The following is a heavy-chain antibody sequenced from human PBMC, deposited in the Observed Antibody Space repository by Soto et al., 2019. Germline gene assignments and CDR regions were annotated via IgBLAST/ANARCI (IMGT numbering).Heavy chain of an antibody. CDR2: MYNTGST. J-gene: IGHJ6*02. D-gene: IGHD2-21*02. CDR3: ARDLWGYCGTDCYPLDV. CDR1: AGSIRRCY. Sequence: PENLSLTCTVSAGSIRRCYWIWIRQPPGKGLEWIGYMYNTGSTVYNPSFKSRVTISVDTSKNQFSLKLNSVTAADTAVYYCARDLWGYCGTDCYPLDVWGQGTTVTVS. V-gene: IGHV4-59*01.